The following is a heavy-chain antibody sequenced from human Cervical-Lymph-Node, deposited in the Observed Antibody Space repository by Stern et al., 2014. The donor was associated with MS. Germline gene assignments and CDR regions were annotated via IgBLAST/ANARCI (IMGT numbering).Heavy chain of an antibody. V-gene: IGHV3-74*02. J-gene: IGHJ3*02. D-gene: IGHD2-15*01. CDR1: GFTFSTYW. CDR3: ARGVMVAATYAYDI. Sequence: VQLVESGGGLVQPGGSLRLSCAASGFTFSTYWLHWVRQAPAQGLVWVSLINSDESSTTYADSVKGRFSISRDNDKNTLYLQMNSLRAEDTAVYYCARGVMVAATYAYDIWGQGTMVTISS. CDR2: INSDESST.